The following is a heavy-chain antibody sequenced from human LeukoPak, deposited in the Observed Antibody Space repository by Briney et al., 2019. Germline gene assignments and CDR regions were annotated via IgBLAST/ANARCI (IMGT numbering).Heavy chain of an antibody. CDR1: GFTVSSNY. J-gene: IGHJ4*01. CDR3: VRDFSATRLALPFDS. Sequence: GGSLRLSCAASGFTVSSNYVSWVRQAPGKGLEWVANIMQDGSDKYYVDSVKGRFTISKDNAKNSLYLQMNSLRVEDTAVYYCVRDFSATRLALPFDSWGQGTLVTVSS. V-gene: IGHV3-7*01. CDR2: IMQDGSDK. D-gene: IGHD1-7*01.